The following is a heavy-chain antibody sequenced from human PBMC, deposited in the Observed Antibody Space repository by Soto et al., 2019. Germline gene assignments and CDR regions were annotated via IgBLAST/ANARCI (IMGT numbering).Heavy chain of an antibody. CDR2: IKQDGSEK. J-gene: IGHJ4*02. V-gene: IGHV3-7*01. CDR3: AREQLQVVIPDY. CDR1: GFTFSSDW. D-gene: IGHD6-13*01. Sequence: EVQLVESGGGLVQPGGSLRLSCAASGFTFSSDWMNWVRQAPGKGLEWVANIKQDGSEKYYVDSVKGRFTISRDNTKNSLYLQMNTLRADDTAVYYCAREQLQVVIPDYWGQGTLVTVSS.